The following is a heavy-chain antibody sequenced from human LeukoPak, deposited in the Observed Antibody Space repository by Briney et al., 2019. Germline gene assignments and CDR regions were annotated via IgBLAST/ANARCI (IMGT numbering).Heavy chain of an antibody. Sequence: QPGRSLRLSCTASGFTFGDYAMRWVRQAPGKGLEWVGFIRSKAYGGTTEYAASVKGRFTISRDDSKSIAYLQMNSLKTEDTAVYYCTRWGYYYGMDVWGQGTTVTVSS. CDR1: GFTFGDYA. J-gene: IGHJ6*02. CDR2: IRSKAYGGTT. CDR3: TRWGYYYGMDV. V-gene: IGHV3-49*04. D-gene: IGHD3-16*01.